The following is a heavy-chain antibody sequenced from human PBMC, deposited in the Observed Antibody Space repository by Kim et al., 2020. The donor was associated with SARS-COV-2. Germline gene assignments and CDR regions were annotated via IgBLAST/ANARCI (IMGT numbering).Heavy chain of an antibody. Sequence: GGSLRLSCAASGFTLSSYEMNWVRQAPGKGLEWVSYISSSGNNIYYADSVKGRFTISRDNAKNSLYLQMNSLRAEDTAVYYCARDGPPLVPTFDYWGQGTLVTASS. V-gene: IGHV3-48*03. CDR3: ARDGPPLVPTFDY. CDR1: GFTLSSYE. J-gene: IGHJ4*02. CDR2: ISSSGNNI. D-gene: IGHD2-8*02.